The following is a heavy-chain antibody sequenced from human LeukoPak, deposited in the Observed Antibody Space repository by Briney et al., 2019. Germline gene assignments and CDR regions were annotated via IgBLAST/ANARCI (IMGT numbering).Heavy chain of an antibody. J-gene: IGHJ5*02. V-gene: IGHV3-7*01. CDR3: AREMRSRLDP. CDR1: GFTFSKYW. CDR2: IKEDGSEK. Sequence: PGGSLRLSCAASGFTFSKYWMSWVRQAPGKGLEWVANIKEDGSEKYYVDSVKGRFTISRDNRDNAKKLLYLQMNSLRAEDTAVYYCAREMRSRLDPWGQGTLVTVSS.